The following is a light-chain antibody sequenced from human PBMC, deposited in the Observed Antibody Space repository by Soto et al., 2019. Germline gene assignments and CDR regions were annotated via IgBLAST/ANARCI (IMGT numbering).Light chain of an antibody. CDR2: DAS. V-gene: IGKV1-5*01. CDR1: QSISTW. J-gene: IGKJ2*01. CDR3: QQYNSFGYT. Sequence: DIQMTQSPSTLSASVGDRVTITCRASQSISTWLAWYQQKPGKAPKLLIYDASSLESGVPSRFSGSGSGTEFTLTISSLQPDDFGTYYCQQYNSFGYTFGQGTKLEIK.